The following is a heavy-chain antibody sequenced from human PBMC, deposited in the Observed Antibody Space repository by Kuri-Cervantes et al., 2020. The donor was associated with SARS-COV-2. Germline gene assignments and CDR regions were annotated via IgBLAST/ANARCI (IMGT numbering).Heavy chain of an antibody. V-gene: IGHV3-30*03. CDR3: ARGMGDYYDSSGYYFFDY. Sequence: GESLKISCAASGFTFSSYSMHWVRQAPGKGLEWVAVISYDGSNKYYADSVKGRFTISRDNSKNTLYLQMNSLRAEDTAVYYCARGMGDYYDSSGYYFFDYWGQGTLVTVSS. J-gene: IGHJ4*02. D-gene: IGHD3-22*01. CDR2: ISYDGSNK. CDR1: GFTFSSYS.